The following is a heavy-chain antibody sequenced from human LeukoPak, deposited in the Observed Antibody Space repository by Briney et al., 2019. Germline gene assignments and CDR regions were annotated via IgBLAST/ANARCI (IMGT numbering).Heavy chain of an antibody. CDR1: GGSISSYY. CDR2: IYTSGST. CDR3: ARDQAVAGTSHFDY. J-gene: IGHJ4*02. D-gene: IGHD6-19*01. V-gene: IGHV4-4*07. Sequence: SETLSLTCTVSGGSISSYYWSWIRQPAGQGLEWIGRIYTSGSTNYNPSLKSRVTMSVDTSKNQFSLKLSPVTAADTAVYYCARDQAVAGTSHFDYWGQGTLVTVSS.